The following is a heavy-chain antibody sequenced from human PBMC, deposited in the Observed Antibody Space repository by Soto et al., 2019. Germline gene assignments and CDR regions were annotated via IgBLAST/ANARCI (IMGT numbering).Heavy chain of an antibody. J-gene: IGHJ4*02. CDR2: IPRKTDCVTT. V-gene: IGHV3-15*01. D-gene: IGHD5-18*01. CDR3: TPAPWIQLWLLDLFDY. Sequence: RCLISSCTPSGFTFSNAWMSEFRQAPGKGLEWVGRIPRKTDCVTTDYAAPVKGRFTISRDDSKNTLYLQMNRLKTEDTAVSYCTPAPWIQLWLLDLFDYWGQGTLVTVSA. CDR1: GFTFSNAW.